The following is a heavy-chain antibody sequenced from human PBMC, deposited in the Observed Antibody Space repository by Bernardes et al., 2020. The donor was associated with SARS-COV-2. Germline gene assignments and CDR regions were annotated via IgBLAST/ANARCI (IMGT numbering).Heavy chain of an antibody. V-gene: IGHV4-59*01. CDR2: ISTSGHT. J-gene: IGHJ4*02. CDR1: GDSITRKS. Sequence: SEPLSLTCALSGDSITRKSWSWIRQPPGKGLEWIGNISTSGHTNYNPSLGSRITLSLDMSESQFSLRLTSVTPADTAVYYCATLTGHHSGHDSWGQGTLVIVSP. D-gene: IGHD1-1*01. CDR3: ATLTGHHSGHDS.